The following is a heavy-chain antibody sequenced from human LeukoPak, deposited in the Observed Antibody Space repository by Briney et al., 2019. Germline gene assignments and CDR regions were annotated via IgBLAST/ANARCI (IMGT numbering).Heavy chain of an antibody. CDR3: ARDRNYYDSSGYYPDAFDI. CDR2: TYTSGST. V-gene: IGHV4-61*02. J-gene: IGHJ3*02. CDR1: GGSISSGSYY. Sequence: SETLSLTCTVSGGSISSGSYYWSWIRQPAGKGLEWIGRTYTSGSTNYNPSLKSRVTISVDTSKNQFSLKLSSVTAADTAVYYCARDRNYYDSSGYYPDAFDIWGQGTMVTVSS. D-gene: IGHD3-22*01.